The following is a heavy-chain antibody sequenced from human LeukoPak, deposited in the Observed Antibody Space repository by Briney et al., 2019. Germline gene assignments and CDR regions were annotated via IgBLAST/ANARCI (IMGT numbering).Heavy chain of an antibody. V-gene: IGHV4-39*07. J-gene: IGHJ3*02. CDR3: ARGGDYHHAFDI. D-gene: IGHD3-10*01. CDR2: IYYSGST. CDR1: GGSISSSSYY. Sequence: SETLSLTCTVSGGSISSSSYYWGWIRQPPGKGLEWIGSIYYSGSTYYNPSLKSRVTISVDTSKNQFSLKLSSVTAADTAVYYCARGGDYHHAFDIWGQGTMVTVSS.